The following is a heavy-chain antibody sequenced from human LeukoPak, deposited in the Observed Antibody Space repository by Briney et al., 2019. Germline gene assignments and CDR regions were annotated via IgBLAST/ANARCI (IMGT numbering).Heavy chain of an antibody. V-gene: IGHV3-30*18. CDR3: AKVVVPAAINNWFDP. J-gene: IGHJ5*02. Sequence: GGSLRLSCAASGFTFSSYGMHWVRQAPGKGLEWVAVISYDGSNKYYADSVKGRFTISRDNPKNTLYLQMNSLRAEDTAVYYCAKVVVPAAINNWFDPWGQGTLVTVSS. D-gene: IGHD2-2*02. CDR1: GFTFSSYG. CDR2: ISYDGSNK.